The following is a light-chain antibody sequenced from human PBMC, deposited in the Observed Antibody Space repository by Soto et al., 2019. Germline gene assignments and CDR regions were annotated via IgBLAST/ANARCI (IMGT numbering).Light chain of an antibody. V-gene: IGLV2-14*01. CDR1: SSDVGGYSY. Sequence: VLTQHASVSGSPGQAITISCTGTSSDVGGYSYVSWYHQHPGKAPKLMIYEVSNLPSGVSNLFSGSKSGNTASLTISGLQAEDEADYYCSSYTSSSTRVFGTGTKVTVL. CDR2: EVS. CDR3: SSYTSSSTRV. J-gene: IGLJ1*01.